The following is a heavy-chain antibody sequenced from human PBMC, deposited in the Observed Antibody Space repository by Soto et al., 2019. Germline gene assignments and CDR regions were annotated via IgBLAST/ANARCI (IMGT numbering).Heavy chain of an antibody. CDR1: GGSISSSSYY. D-gene: IGHD5-18*01. J-gene: IGHJ4*02. V-gene: IGHV4-39*01. Sequence: PSETLSLTCTVSGGSISSSSYYWGWIRQPPGKGLEWIGSIYYSGSTYYNPSLKSRVTISVDTSKNQFSLKLSSVTAADTAVYYCARHWVGGYHQKPHFDYWGQGTLVTVSS. CDR2: IYYSGST. CDR3: ARHWVGGYHQKPHFDY.